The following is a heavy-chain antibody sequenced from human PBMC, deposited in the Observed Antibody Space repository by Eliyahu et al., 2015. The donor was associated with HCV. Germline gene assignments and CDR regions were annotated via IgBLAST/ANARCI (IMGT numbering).Heavy chain of an antibody. Sequence: QVQLVQSGAEVKKPGASVKVSCKASGXXFTNNXIHWVXXAPGQGLEXMGIXNPTSGXTXYAQTFQGRVTMTRDTSTSTVYMELNSLRSEDTAVYYCAREGCSITSCYGAAYFDLWGRGSLVTVSS. J-gene: IGHJ2*01. CDR1: GXXFTNNX. D-gene: IGHD2-2*01. CDR3: AREGCSITSCYGAAYFDL. CDR2: XNPTSGXT. V-gene: IGHV1-46*03.